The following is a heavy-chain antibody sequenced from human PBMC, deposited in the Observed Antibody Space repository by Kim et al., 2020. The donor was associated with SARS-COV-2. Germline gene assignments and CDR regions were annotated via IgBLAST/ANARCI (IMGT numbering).Heavy chain of an antibody. J-gene: IGHJ6*02. CDR3: ARGDETTVTTDDYGMDV. CDR1: GGTFSSYA. V-gene: IGHV1-69*13. D-gene: IGHD4-17*01. CDR2: IIPIFGTA. Sequence: SVKVSFKASGGTFSSYAISWVRQAPGQGLEWMGGIIPIFGTANYAQKFQGRVTITADESTSTAYMELSSLRSEETAVYYFARGDETTVTTDDYGMDVWGQGTTVTVSS.